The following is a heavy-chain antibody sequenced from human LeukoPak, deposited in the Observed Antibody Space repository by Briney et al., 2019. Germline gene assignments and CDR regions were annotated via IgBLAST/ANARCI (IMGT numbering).Heavy chain of an antibody. CDR1: GGSISSNY. CDR2: IYYSGNT. D-gene: IGHD2-2*02. J-gene: IGHJ4*02. Sequence: SETLSLTCTVSGGSISSNYWSWIRQPPGKGLEWIGYIYYSGNTDYSPSLKSRVTISVDTSKNQFSMKLSSVTAADTAVYYCTRRMLGYCSSTSCYTKYFDYWGQGTLVTVSS. V-gene: IGHV4-59*12. CDR3: TRRMLGYCSSTSCYTKYFDY.